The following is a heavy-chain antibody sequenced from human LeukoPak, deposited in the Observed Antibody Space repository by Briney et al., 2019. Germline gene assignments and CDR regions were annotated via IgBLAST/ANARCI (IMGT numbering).Heavy chain of an antibody. CDR2: ISGRDDTT. D-gene: IGHD3-9*01. CDR3: AKWGDYDVLTGYYDSDY. Sequence: GGSLRLSCAASGFTFKNYAMTWVRQAPGKGLQWVSAISGRDDTTYYADSVKGRFTISRDISKNTLFLQMNNLRADDTAVYYCAKWGDYDVLTGYYDSDYWGQGTLVTVSS. CDR1: GFTFKNYA. J-gene: IGHJ4*02. V-gene: IGHV3-23*01.